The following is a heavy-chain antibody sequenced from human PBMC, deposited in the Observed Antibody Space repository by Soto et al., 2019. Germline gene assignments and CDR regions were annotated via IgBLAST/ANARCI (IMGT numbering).Heavy chain of an antibody. Sequence: GSLRPSFAASGFTFSSYAMSWVSQAQGKGLEWVAAISGSGGSTYYADSVKGRFTIYRDNSKNTLYLQMNSLRAENTAVYYCAKLPSGSYSSFDYWGQGTLVTVSS. D-gene: IGHD1-26*01. J-gene: IGHJ4*02. CDR1: GFTFSSYA. CDR2: ISGSGGST. V-gene: IGHV3-23*01. CDR3: AKLPSGSYSSFDY.